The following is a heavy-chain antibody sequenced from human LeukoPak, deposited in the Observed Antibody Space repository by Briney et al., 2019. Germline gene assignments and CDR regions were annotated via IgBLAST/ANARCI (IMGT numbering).Heavy chain of an antibody. CDR1: DGSFGGYH. J-gene: IGHJ5*02. Sequence: SETLSLTCAVYDGSFGGYHWNWIRRPPGKRLEWIGEITYGGTTNYSPSLRSRVTMSVDTSKKQFSLKLTSVTAADTAVYYCVRGRYCSSANCYDWFDPWGPGTHVSVSS. V-gene: IGHV4-34*01. CDR3: VRGRYCSSANCYDWFDP. D-gene: IGHD2-2*01. CDR2: ITYGGTT.